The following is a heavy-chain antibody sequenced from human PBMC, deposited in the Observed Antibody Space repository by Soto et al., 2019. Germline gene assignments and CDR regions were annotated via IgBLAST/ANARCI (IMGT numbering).Heavy chain of an antibody. J-gene: IGHJ2*01. D-gene: IGHD2-15*01. Sequence: QVQLQESGPGLVKPSETLSLTCTVSGGSISDHYWSWIRQPPGKGLERIGYVYYSGSTNYNPSLTSRVXMSXDXFNNQFPLKLGAVTDADTAVYYCARDLGGSRRYFDLWGRGTLVTVSS. V-gene: IGHV4-59*11. CDR3: ARDLGGSRRYFDL. CDR1: GGSISDHY. CDR2: VYYSGST.